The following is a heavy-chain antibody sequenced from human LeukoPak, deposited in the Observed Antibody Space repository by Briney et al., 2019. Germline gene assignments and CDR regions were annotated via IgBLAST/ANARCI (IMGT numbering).Heavy chain of an antibody. Sequence: PSETLSLTCTVSGGSLSSYYWSWIRQPPGKGLEWSGYIYYSGSTNYNPSLRSRVTISVDTSKNQFSLNLSSVTAADTAVYYCARVGSWYSSGWYYFDYWGQGTLVTVSS. CDR3: ARVGSWYSSGWYYFDY. CDR1: GGSLSSYY. CDR2: IYYSGST. J-gene: IGHJ4*02. D-gene: IGHD6-19*01. V-gene: IGHV4-59*01.